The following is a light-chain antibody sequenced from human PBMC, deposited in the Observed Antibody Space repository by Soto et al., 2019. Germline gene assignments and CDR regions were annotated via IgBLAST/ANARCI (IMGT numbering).Light chain of an antibody. CDR1: QSINSW. J-gene: IGKJ1*01. V-gene: IGKV1-5*01. CDR2: DAS. Sequence: DIQMTQSPSTLSASVGDRVTITCRASQSINSWVAWYQQKPGKAPKVLISDASTLESGVPSRFSGSGSGTEFTLTIGGLQPDDFATYYCQRYNAFSQTFDQGTKVEI. CDR3: QRYNAFSQT.